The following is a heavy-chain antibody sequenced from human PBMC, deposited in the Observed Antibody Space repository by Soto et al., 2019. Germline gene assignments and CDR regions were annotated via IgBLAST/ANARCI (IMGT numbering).Heavy chain of an antibody. D-gene: IGHD3-3*01. CDR2: INAGNGNT. Sequence: ASVKVSCKASGYTFTSYAMHWVRQAPGQRLEWMGWINAGNGNTKYSQKFQGRVTITRDASASTAYMELSSLRSEDTAVYYCARDLRFLEWFNWFDPWGQGTLVTVSS. V-gene: IGHV1-3*01. J-gene: IGHJ5*02. CDR1: GYTFTSYA. CDR3: ARDLRFLEWFNWFDP.